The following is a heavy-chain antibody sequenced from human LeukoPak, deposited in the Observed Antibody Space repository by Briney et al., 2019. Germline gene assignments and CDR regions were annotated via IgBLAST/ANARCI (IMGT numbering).Heavy chain of an antibody. CDR2: ISGSGGST. CDR3: AKESGLLGYFDY. V-gene: IGHV3-23*01. Sequence: GSLRLSCAASGFTFSSYAMSWVRQAPGKGLEWVSAISGSGGSTYYADSVKGRFTISTDNSKNTLYLQMNSLRAEDTAVYYCAKESGLLGYFDYWGQGTLVTVSS. CDR1: GFTFSSYA. J-gene: IGHJ4*02. D-gene: IGHD3-10*01.